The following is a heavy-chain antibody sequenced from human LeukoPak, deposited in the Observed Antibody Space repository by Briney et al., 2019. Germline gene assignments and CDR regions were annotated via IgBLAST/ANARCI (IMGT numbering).Heavy chain of an antibody. Sequence: ETLSLTCTVSGGSISSYYWSWIRQPAGKGLEWIGRIYISGSTNYNPSLKSRVTMSVDTSKNQFSLRLTSVTAADTAVYYCARDLTMVRGVRGLFDYWGQGTLVTVSS. CDR1: GGSISSYY. V-gene: IGHV4-4*07. J-gene: IGHJ4*02. D-gene: IGHD3-10*01. CDR3: ARDLTMVRGVRGLFDY. CDR2: IYISGST.